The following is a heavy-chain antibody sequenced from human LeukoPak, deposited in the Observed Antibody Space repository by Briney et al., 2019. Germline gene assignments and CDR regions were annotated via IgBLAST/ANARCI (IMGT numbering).Heavy chain of an antibody. J-gene: IGHJ4*02. CDR1: GDSINSGTYY. Sequence: SQTLSLTCTVSGDSINSGTYYCSWIRHHPGNGLEWIGYIYYSGSAYYNPSLKSRLAMSIDTSMNQFSLKLSSVTAADTAVYYCARAAYCSAGTCYNFYYFDSWGQGTLVTVSS. CDR3: ARAAYCSAGTCYNFYYFDS. CDR2: IYYSGSA. V-gene: IGHV4-31*03. D-gene: IGHD2-15*01.